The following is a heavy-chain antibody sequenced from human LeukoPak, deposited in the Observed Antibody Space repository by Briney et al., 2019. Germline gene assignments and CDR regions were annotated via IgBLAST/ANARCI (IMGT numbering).Heavy chain of an antibody. CDR3: ASDSSGWYSGGDY. V-gene: IGHV1-46*01. Sequence: ASVKVSCKASGYTFTSYGISWVRQAPGQGLEWMGIINPSGGSTSYAQKFQGRVTMTRDTSTSTVYMELSSLRSEDTAVYYCASDSSGWYSGGDYWGQGTLVTVSS. D-gene: IGHD6-19*01. CDR1: GYTFTSYG. J-gene: IGHJ4*02. CDR2: INPSGGST.